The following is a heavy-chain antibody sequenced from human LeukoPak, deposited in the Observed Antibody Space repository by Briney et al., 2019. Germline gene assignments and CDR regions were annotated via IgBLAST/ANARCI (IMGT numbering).Heavy chain of an antibody. J-gene: IGHJ3*02. CDR2: ISSSSSYI. V-gene: IGHV3-21*01. Sequence: GGSLRLSCAASGFTFSSYSMNWVRQAPGKGLEWVSSISSSSSYIYYADSVKGRFTISRDNAKNSLYLQMNSLRAEDTAVYYCARVYYDILTGERWDAFDIWGQGTMVTVSS. CDR3: ARVYYDILTGERWDAFDI. CDR1: GFTFSSYS. D-gene: IGHD3-9*01.